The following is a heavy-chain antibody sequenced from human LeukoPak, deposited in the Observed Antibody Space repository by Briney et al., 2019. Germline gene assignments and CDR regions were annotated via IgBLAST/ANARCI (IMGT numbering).Heavy chain of an antibody. CDR1: GIILSSYA. CDR2: ISYDGSNK. V-gene: IGHV3-30*18. D-gene: IGHD6-13*01. CDR3: AKVRWQQLETYYFDY. Sequence: PGRSLRLSCAASGIILSSYAMHWVRQAPGKGLEWVALISYDGSNKYYADSVKGRFTISRDNSKNTLYLQMNSLRAEDTAVYYCAKVRWQQLETYYFDYWGQGTLVTVSS. J-gene: IGHJ4*02.